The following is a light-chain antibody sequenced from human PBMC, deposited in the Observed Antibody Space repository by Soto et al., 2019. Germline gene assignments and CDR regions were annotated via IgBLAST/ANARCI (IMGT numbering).Light chain of an antibody. CDR2: DAS. V-gene: IGKV1-33*01. CDR3: QQYDNLYT. CDR1: QAIDKY. Sequence: DIQMTQSPSSLSASVGDRVTITCRASQAIDKYLHWYQQKPGKAPKLLVYDASNLESGVPSRFSGSGSGTDFTFTISSLQPEDIATYYCQQYDNLYTFGQGTKLEIK. J-gene: IGKJ2*01.